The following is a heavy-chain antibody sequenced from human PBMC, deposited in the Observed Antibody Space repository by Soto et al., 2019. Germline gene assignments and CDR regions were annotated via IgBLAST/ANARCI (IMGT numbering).Heavy chain of an antibody. CDR1: GFTFSDSY. J-gene: IGHJ6*02. Sequence: LRLSCAASGFTFSDSYMSWIRQAPGKGLEWISYITFSGNTVYYADSLKGRFTISRDNAKNSLYLQMNRLRAEDTAVYYCARVSWRKKYGMDVWGQGTTVTVSS. V-gene: IGHV3-11*01. CDR2: ITFSGNTV. CDR3: ARVSWRKKYGMDV.